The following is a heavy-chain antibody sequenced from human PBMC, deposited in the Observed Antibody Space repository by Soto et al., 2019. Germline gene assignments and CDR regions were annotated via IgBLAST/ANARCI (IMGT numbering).Heavy chain of an antibody. Sequence: QVQLVESGGGVVQPGRSLRLSCAASGFTFSSYAMHWVRQAPGKGLEWVAVISYDGSDKYYADSVKGRFTISRDNSKNTRYLQLNGLRAEDTAVYYCARDPGGTDFAGWTSSFDYWGQGTLVTVSS. D-gene: IGHD3-3*01. CDR3: ARDPGGTDFAGWTSSFDY. V-gene: IGHV3-30-3*01. J-gene: IGHJ4*02. CDR2: ISYDGSDK. CDR1: GFTFSSYA.